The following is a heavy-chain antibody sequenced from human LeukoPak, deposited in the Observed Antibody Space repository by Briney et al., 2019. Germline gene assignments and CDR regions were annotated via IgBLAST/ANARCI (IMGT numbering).Heavy chain of an antibody. Sequence: GGSLRLSCAASGFTFSSYWMHWVRQAPGKGLVWVSRINSDGSSTSYADSVKGRFTISRDNAKNTLYLQMNSLRAEDTAVYYCAREGYYYYGMDVWGQGTTVTVSS. CDR2: INSDGSST. J-gene: IGHJ6*02. V-gene: IGHV3-74*01. CDR3: AREGYYYYGMDV. CDR1: GFTFSSYW.